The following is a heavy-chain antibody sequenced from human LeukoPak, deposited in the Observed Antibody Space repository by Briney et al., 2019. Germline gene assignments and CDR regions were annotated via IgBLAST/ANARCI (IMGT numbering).Heavy chain of an antibody. CDR1: GFTFSDYY. J-gene: IGHJ3*02. V-gene: IGHV3-11*01. CDR3: ARLALIVLNAFDI. D-gene: IGHD1-26*01. Sequence: GGSLRLSCAASGFTFSDYYMSWIRQAPGKGLEWVSYISSSGSTIYYADSVKGRFTISRDNAKNSLYLQMNSLRAEDTAVYYCARLALIVLNAFDIWGQGTMVTVSS. CDR2: ISSSGSTI.